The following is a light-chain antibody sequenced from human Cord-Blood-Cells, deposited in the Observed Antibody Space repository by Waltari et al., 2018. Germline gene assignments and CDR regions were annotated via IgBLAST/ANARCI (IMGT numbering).Light chain of an antibody. Sequence: QSALTQPPSASGSPGQSVPISCPGTSSDVGGYIYASWYQQTPGKAPKLMIYAVSKRPAGVPDRFSGSKAGNTASLTGSVLQAEDEADYYCSSYAGSNNYVFGTGTKVTVL. J-gene: IGLJ1*01. CDR2: AVS. CDR1: SSDVGGYIY. CDR3: SSYAGSNNYV. V-gene: IGLV2-8*01.